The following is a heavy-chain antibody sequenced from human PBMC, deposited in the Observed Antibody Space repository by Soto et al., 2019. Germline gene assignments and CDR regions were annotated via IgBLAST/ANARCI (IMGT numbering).Heavy chain of an antibody. CDR3: ASEWNYYDSSDWFDP. D-gene: IGHD3-22*01. CDR1: GGSISSGDYY. CDR2: IYYSGST. Sequence: PSETLSLTCTVSGGSISSGDYYWSWIRQPPGKGLEWIGYIYYSGSTYYNPSLKSRVTISVDTSKNQFSLKLSSVTAADTAVYYCASEWNYYDSSDWFDPWGQGTLVTVSS. V-gene: IGHV4-30-4*01. J-gene: IGHJ5*02.